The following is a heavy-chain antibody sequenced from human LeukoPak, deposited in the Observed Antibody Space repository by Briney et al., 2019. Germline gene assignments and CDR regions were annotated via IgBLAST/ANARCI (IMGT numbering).Heavy chain of an antibody. Sequence: SETLSLTCTVSGGSISSGGYYWSWIRQHPGKGLEWIGYIYYSGSTYYNPSLKSRVTISVDTSKNQFSLKLSSVTAADTAVYYCARDTDSSGYWDHWGQGTLVTVSS. CDR3: ARDTDSSGYWDH. J-gene: IGHJ4*02. V-gene: IGHV4-31*03. CDR2: IYYSGST. CDR1: GGSISSGGYY. D-gene: IGHD3-22*01.